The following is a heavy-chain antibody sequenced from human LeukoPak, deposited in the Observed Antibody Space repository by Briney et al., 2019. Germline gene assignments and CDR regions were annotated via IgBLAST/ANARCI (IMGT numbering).Heavy chain of an antibody. CDR1: GFTFSSYA. CDR3: ARDPTPGLLWGYSSYYFDY. J-gene: IGHJ4*02. D-gene: IGHD5-18*01. V-gene: IGHV3-30*04. Sequence: GGSLRLSCAASGFTFSSYAMHWVRQAPGKGLGWVAVISYDGSNKYYADSVKGRFTISRDNSKNTLYLQMNSLRAEDTAVYYCARDPTPGLLWGYSSYYFDYWGQGTLVTVSS. CDR2: ISYDGSNK.